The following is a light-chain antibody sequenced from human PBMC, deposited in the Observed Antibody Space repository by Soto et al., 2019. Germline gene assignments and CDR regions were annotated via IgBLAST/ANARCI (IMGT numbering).Light chain of an antibody. CDR2: EVI. CDR3: SSYTSSSTLV. J-gene: IGLJ1*01. CDR1: SSDVGGYNY. V-gene: IGLV2-14*01. Sequence: QSALTQPASVSGSPGQSITISCTGTSSDVGGYNYVSWYQQHPGEAPKLMIYEVINRPSGVSNRFSGSKSGNTASLTTSGLQAEDEADYYCSSYTSSSTLVFGTGTKVTVL.